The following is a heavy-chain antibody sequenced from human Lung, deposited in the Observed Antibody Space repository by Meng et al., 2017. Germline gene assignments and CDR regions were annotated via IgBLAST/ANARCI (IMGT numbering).Heavy chain of an antibody. D-gene: IGHD2-21*02. J-gene: IGHJ4*02. CDR1: RYTFTSYA. CDR3: ARGDYCGGDCYWFDY. Sequence: QVQLVQSGAEVKKPGASVKVSCTASRYTFTSYAMHWVRQAPGQRLEWMGWINAGNGNTKYSQKFQGRVTITRDTSASTAYMELSSLRSEDTAVYYCARGDYCGGDCYWFDYWGQGTLVTVSS. V-gene: IGHV1-3*01. CDR2: INAGNGNT.